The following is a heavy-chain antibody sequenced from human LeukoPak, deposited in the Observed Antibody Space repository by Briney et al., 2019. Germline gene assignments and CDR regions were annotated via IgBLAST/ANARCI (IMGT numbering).Heavy chain of an antibody. CDR3: ARDRDFPRDQLDY. D-gene: IGHD2-21*02. CDR1: RFTFSNYA. J-gene: IGHJ4*02. Sequence: PGGSLRLSCAASRFTFSNYAMSWVRQAPGKGLEWVSAISKTGDATWYPDSVKGRFTISRDKSKNILYLQMNSLRAEDTALYYCARDRDFPRDQLDYWGQGTLVTVSS. CDR2: ISKTGDAT. V-gene: IGHV3-23*01.